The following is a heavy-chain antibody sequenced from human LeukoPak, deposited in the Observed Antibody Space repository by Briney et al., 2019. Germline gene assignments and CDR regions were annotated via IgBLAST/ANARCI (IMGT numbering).Heavy chain of an antibody. V-gene: IGHV3-48*03. Sequence: PRGSLRLSCAVSGFTFSSYEMNWVRQAPGNGLEWVSYITSSGSTIYYAASVKGRFTFSRHHAKHSLYLHMNSLRAVEPAVHYCARVTFNDFDYWGQGTLVTVSS. CDR2: ITSSGSTI. CDR3: ARVTFNDFDY. J-gene: IGHJ4*02. D-gene: IGHD1-14*01. CDR1: GFTFSSYE.